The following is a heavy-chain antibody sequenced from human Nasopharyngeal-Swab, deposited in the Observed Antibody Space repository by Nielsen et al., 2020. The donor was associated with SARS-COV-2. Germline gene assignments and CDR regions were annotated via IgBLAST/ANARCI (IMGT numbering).Heavy chain of an antibody. CDR2: IIPIFGTA. D-gene: IGHD3-10*01. CDR3: ARDLSPGYYYYYMDV. Sequence: SVTVSCKASVGTFSSYAIRWVRPAPGQGLEWMGGIIPIFGTANYAQKFQGRVTITADESTSTAYMELSSLRSEDTAVYYCARDLSPGYYYYYMDVWGKGTTVTVSS. CDR1: VGTFSSYA. J-gene: IGHJ6*03. V-gene: IGHV1-69*13.